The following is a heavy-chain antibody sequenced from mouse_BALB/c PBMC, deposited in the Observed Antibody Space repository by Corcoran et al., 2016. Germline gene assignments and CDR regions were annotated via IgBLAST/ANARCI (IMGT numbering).Heavy chain of an antibody. D-gene: IGHD3-1*01. CDR1: GFNIKDTY. CDR2: IDPANGNT. V-gene: IGHV14-3*02. J-gene: IGHJ2*01. Sequence: EVQLQQSGAELVKPGASVKLSCTASGFNIKDTYMHWVKQRPEQGLEWIGRIDPANGNTIYDPKFQGKASITADTSSNTAYLQLSSLTSEDTAVYYCARSGSFDYWGQGTTLTVSS. CDR3: ARSGSFDY.